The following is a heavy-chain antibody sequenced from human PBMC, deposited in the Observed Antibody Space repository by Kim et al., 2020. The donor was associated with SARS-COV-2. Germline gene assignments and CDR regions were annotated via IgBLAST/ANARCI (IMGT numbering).Heavy chain of an antibody. J-gene: IGHJ4*02. V-gene: IGHV3-23*01. CDR1: GFTFSSYA. CDR3: ARTMVRGATIDY. D-gene: IGHD3-10*01. Sequence: GGSLRLSCAASGFTFSSYAMSWVRQAPGKGLEWVSAISGSGGSTYYADSVKGRFTISRDNSKTTLYLQMNSLRAEDTAVYYCARTMVRGATIDYWGQGTLVTVSS. CDR2: ISGSGGST.